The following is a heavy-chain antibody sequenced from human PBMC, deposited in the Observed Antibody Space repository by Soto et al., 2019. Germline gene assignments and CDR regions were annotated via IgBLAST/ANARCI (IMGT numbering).Heavy chain of an antibody. CDR2: IYYSGST. CDR1: GGSVNNANYF. Sequence: QVRLEESGPGLVKPSETLSLICSVSGGSVNNANYFWNWIRHHPENGLEWIGYIYYSGSTRYNPSFKTRATLSIDTSKNKFSLRMNSVPVADTAVYFCARDADYGGSRGGMDVWGRGTTVTVSS. CDR3: ARDADYGGSRGGMDV. D-gene: IGHD4-17*01. V-gene: IGHV4-31*03. J-gene: IGHJ6*01.